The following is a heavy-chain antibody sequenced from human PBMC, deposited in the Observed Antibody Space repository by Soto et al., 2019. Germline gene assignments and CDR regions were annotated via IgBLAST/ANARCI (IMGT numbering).Heavy chain of an antibody. Sequence: EVQLLESGGGLVQPGGSLRLSCAASGFTFSSYAMSWVRQAPGKGLEWVSAISGRGGSTYYADSVTGRFTISRDNSKNTLYLQMNSLRAEDTAVYYCAKGGGPYDFWSGYYSGGNAFDICGQGTMVTVSS. V-gene: IGHV3-23*01. D-gene: IGHD3-3*01. CDR1: GFTFSSYA. CDR3: AKGGGPYDFWSGYYSGGNAFDI. J-gene: IGHJ3*02. CDR2: ISGRGGST.